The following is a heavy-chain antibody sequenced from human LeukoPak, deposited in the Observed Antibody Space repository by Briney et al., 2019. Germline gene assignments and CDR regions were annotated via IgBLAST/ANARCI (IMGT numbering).Heavy chain of an antibody. CDR1: GFTFSSYA. V-gene: IGHV3-30-3*01. D-gene: IGHD2-15*01. Sequence: PGRSLRLSCAASGFTFSSYAMHWVRQAPGKGLEWVAVISYDGSNKYYADSVKGRFTISRDNSKNTLYLQMNSLRAEDTAVYYCAREYCSGGSCYSDYYGMDVWGQGTTVTVSS. CDR2: ISYDGSNK. CDR3: AREYCSGGSCYSDYYGMDV. J-gene: IGHJ6*02.